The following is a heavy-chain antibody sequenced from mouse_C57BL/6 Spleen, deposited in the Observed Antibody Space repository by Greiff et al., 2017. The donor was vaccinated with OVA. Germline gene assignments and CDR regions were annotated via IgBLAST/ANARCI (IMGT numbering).Heavy chain of an antibody. Sequence: EVQLVESGGGLVQPGGSLKLSCAASGFTFSDYYMYWVRQTPEKRLEWVAYISNGGGSTYYPDTVKGRFTISRENAKTTLYLQMSRLKSEDTAMYYCARHVYDGSRWAMDYWGQGTSVTVSS. CDR3: ARHVYDGSRWAMDY. CDR2: ISNGGGST. J-gene: IGHJ4*01. V-gene: IGHV5-12*01. CDR1: GFTFSDYY. D-gene: IGHD2-3*01.